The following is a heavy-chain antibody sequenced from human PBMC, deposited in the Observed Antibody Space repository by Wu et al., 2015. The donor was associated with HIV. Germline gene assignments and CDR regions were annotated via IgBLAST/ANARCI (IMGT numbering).Heavy chain of an antibody. CDR1: GYTFTSYG. CDR3: AREGIGYCSGGSCGYFDY. Sequence: QVQLVQSGAEVKKPGASVKVSCKASGYTFTSYGISWVRQAPGQGLEWMGWISAYNGNTNYAQKLQGRVTMTTDTSTSTAYMELRSLRSDDTAVYYCAREGIGYCSGGSCGYFDYWGQGTLVTVSS. D-gene: IGHD2-15*01. V-gene: IGHV1-18*01. CDR2: ISAYNGNT. J-gene: IGHJ4*02.